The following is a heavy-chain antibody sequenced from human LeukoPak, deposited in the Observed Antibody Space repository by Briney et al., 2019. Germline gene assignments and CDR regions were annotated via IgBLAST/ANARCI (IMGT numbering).Heavy chain of an antibody. D-gene: IGHD3-22*01. Sequence: GASVKVSCKASGYTFTSYYMHWVRQAPGQGLEWMGWINPNSGGTNYAQKFQGRVTMTRDTSISTAYMELSRLRSDDTAVYYCARDDSSGYTYFDYWGQGTLVTVSS. CDR1: GYTFTSYY. CDR2: INPNSGGT. V-gene: IGHV1-2*02. J-gene: IGHJ4*02. CDR3: ARDDSSGYTYFDY.